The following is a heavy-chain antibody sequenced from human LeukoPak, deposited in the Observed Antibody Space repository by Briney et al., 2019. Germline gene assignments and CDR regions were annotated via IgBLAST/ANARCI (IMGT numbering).Heavy chain of an antibody. V-gene: IGHV3-11*05. J-gene: IGHJ4*02. CDR2: ISTSNSYT. Sequence: GGSLRLSCAASGFTFTDYYMSWIRQAPGKGVEGLSYISTSNSYTNYADSVKGRFTISRDNAKNSLYLQMNSLRAEDTAVYYCARVVGSGWFLDYWGQGTLVTVPS. CDR3: ARVVGSGWFLDY. D-gene: IGHD6-19*01. CDR1: GFTFTDYY.